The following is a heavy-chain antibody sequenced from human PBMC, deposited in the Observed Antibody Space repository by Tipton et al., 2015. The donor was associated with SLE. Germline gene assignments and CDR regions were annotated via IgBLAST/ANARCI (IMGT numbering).Heavy chain of an antibody. CDR2: ISGSGGST. J-gene: IGHJ4*02. D-gene: IGHD1-26*01. CDR3: AKHRDSVGANHRFDY. CDR1: GFTLTT. V-gene: IGHV3-23*01. Sequence: GSLRLSCAVSGFTLTTMSWVRQAPGGGLEWVSAISGSGGSTWYADSVRGRFTFSRDRSKNTVYLQLNSLRVEDTAIYYCAKHRDSVGANHRFDYWGQGTLVTVSS.